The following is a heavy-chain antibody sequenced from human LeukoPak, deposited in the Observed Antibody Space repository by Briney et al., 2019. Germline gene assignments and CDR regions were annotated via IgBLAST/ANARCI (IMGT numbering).Heavy chain of an antibody. D-gene: IGHD2-2*01. CDR1: GSSISSYY. CDR2: IFYAGST. Sequence: NPSETLSLTCTVSGSSISSYYWSWIRQPPGKGLEWIGYIFYAGSTNYNPSLKSRVTISVDTSKNQFSLRLSSVTAADTAVYYCARRFYCSSTSCPYGMDVWGQGTTVTVSS. V-gene: IGHV4-59*01. J-gene: IGHJ6*02. CDR3: ARRFYCSSTSCPYGMDV.